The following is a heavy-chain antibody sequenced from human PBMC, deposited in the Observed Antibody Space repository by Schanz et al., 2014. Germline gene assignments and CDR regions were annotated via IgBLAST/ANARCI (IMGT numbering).Heavy chain of an antibody. Sequence: EVQLVESGGGVVQPGGSLRLSCATSGFTFITYTMNWVRQTPGKGLEWVSFISSSGTSIYYADSVKGRFTISRDNAKNSLYLQMNSLRSDDTAIYHCARENSVGYYPAVTYYIDVWGKGTTVTVSS. V-gene: IGHV3-48*01. CDR2: ISSSGTSI. CDR1: GFTFITYT. CDR3: ARENSVGYYPAVTYYIDV. D-gene: IGHD1-26*01. J-gene: IGHJ6*03.